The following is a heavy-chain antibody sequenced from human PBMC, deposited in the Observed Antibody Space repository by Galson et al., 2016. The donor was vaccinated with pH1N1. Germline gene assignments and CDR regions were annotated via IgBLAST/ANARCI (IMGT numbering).Heavy chain of an antibody. J-gene: IGHJ6*03. Sequence: SLRLSCAASGFTFSSFWMHWVRQVPGKGLVWVSRISTEGSSVSYADSVKGRFTISRDNAKNSLYLHINNLRAEDTAVYYCARDPGRPRLYYMDVWGKGTTVTVSS. V-gene: IGHV3-74*01. CDR1: GFTFSSFW. CDR2: ISTEGSSV. CDR3: ARDPGRPRLYYMDV. D-gene: IGHD1-26*01.